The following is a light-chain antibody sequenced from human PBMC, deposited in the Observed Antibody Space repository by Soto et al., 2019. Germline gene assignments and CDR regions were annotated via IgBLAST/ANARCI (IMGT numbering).Light chain of an antibody. V-gene: IGKV1-39*01. CDR3: QQSYHTPYT. CDR1: QDIDIY. J-gene: IGKJ2*01. Sequence: TQMTQSPSSLSASVGDRVTITCRASQDIDIYLSWYQQKPGKVPKLLIYDESTLQSGVPSRFSGSGSGTDFTLSINNLQPEDFATYYCQQSYHTPYTFGQGTKVDIK. CDR2: DES.